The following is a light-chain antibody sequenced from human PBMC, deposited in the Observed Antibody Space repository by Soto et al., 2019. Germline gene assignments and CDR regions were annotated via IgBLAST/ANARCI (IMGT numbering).Light chain of an antibody. J-gene: IGLJ1*01. V-gene: IGLV2-8*01. CDR2: EVS. CDR3: SSYVGTNSYV. CDR1: SGDVGGYDY. Sequence: QSALTQPPSASGSPGQSVTISCTGTSGDVGGYDYVSWYKQHPGKAPKLMIYEVSKRPSGVPDRFSGSKSGNTAALTVSGLQAEDEADYYCSSYVGTNSYVFGTGTKLTVL.